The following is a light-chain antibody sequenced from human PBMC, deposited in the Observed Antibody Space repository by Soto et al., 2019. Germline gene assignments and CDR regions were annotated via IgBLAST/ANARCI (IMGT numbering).Light chain of an antibody. CDR1: SSNIGSNT. V-gene: IGLV1-44*01. J-gene: IGLJ2*01. CDR3: AAWDDSLNALV. CDR2: SNN. Sequence: SVLTQPPSASGTPGQRVTISCSGSSSNIGSNTVNWYQQLPGTAPKLLIYSNNQRPSGVPDRFSGSKSGTSASLAISGLQSEDEADYYCAAWDDSLNALVFGGGTKLNVL.